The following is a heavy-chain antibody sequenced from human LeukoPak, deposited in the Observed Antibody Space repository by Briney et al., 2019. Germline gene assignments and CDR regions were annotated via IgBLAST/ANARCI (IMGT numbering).Heavy chain of an antibody. D-gene: IGHD6-13*01. Sequence: GGSLRLSCAASGFTFNTYAMSWVRQAPGKGLEWVSSIGGSGGGTYYGDSVKGRFTISRDNSKNTLYVQMNSLRAEDTAVYYCAKDRGSSFEFGENWFDPWGQGTLVTVSS. V-gene: IGHV3-23*01. J-gene: IGHJ5*02. CDR2: IGGSGGGT. CDR3: AKDRGSSFEFGENWFDP. CDR1: GFTFNTYA.